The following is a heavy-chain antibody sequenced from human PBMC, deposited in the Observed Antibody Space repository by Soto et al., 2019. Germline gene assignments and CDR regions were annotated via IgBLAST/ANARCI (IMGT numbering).Heavy chain of an antibody. CDR2: ISYDGSNK. CDR3: ARGSGGITIFGVVMGREYYFDY. V-gene: IGHV3-30-3*01. Sequence: VQLVESGGGVVQPGRSLRLSCAASGFTFSSYAMHWVRQAPGKGLEWVAVISYDGSNKYYADSVKGRFTISRDNSKNTLYLQMNSLRAEDTAVYYCARGSGGITIFGVVMGREYYFDYWGQGTLVTVSS. J-gene: IGHJ4*02. D-gene: IGHD3-3*01. CDR1: GFTFSSYA.